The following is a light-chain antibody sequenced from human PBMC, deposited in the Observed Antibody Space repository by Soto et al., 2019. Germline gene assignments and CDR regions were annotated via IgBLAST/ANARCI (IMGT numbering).Light chain of an antibody. CDR2: DAS. J-gene: IGKJ1*01. Sequence: DIQMNQSPSTLSASVGDRVTITCRASQSIGTWLAWYQQRPGKAPKLLIYDASNLESGVPSRFSGSGSGTEFTLTISSLQPDDFATFYCQQYNSYSGTFGQGTKVEIK. CDR3: QQYNSYSGT. CDR1: QSIGTW. V-gene: IGKV1-5*01.